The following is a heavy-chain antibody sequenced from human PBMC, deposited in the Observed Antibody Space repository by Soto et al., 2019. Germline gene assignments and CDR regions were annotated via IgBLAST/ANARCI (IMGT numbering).Heavy chain of an antibody. CDR3: ASSDLGLGLFDY. J-gene: IGHJ4*02. CDR1: GGSISSSNW. Sequence: NPSETLSLTCAVSGGSISSSNWWSWVRQPPGKGLEWIGSIYYSGSTNYNPSLKSRDNITVDTSKNQFSLKLTSVTAADTAVYYCASSDLGLGLFDYWGQGILVTVSS. CDR2: IYYSGST. V-gene: IGHV4-4*02.